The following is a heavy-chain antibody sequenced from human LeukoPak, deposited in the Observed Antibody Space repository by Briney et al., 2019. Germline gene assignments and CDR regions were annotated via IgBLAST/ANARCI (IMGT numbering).Heavy chain of an antibody. CDR3: VRDGGELEADGFDI. CDR1: GFIFSNYG. D-gene: IGHD2-21*01. J-gene: IGHJ3*02. CDR2: ISHDGTNR. V-gene: IGHV3-33*01. Sequence: GGSLRLSCAASGFIFSNYGMHWVRQAPGKGLEWVAIISHDGTNRKYVGSVKGRFTISRDNSRNTLYLQLTSLRAEDTAVYYCVRDGGELEADGFDIWGKGTMVTVSS.